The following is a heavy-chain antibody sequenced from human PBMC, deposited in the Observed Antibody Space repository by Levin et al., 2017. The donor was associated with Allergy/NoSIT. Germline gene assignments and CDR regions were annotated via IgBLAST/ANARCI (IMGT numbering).Heavy chain of an antibody. D-gene: IGHD6-19*01. V-gene: IGHV3-30*04. CDR3: ARDRGSSGYSFGYYYYGMDV. CDR2: ISYDGSNK. J-gene: IGHJ6*02. Sequence: GGSLRLSCAASGFTFSSYAMHWVRQAPGKGLEWVAVISYDGSNKYYADSVKGRFTISRDNSKNTLYLQMNSLRAEDTAVYYCARDRGSSGYSFGYYYYGMDVWGQGTTVTVSS. CDR1: GFTFSSYA.